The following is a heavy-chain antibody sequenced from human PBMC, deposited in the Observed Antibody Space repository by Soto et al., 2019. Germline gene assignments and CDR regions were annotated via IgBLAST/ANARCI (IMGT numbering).Heavy chain of an antibody. V-gene: IGHV3-23*01. CDR2: ITRRGDYT. D-gene: IGHD3-22*01. CDR1: GFTVSTYA. CDR3: AKVGYYYDQFDYWDFDL. J-gene: IGHJ2*01. Sequence: EVQLLESGGGLVQPGGSLRLSCAASGFTVSTYAMTWVRQAPGKGLEWVSAITRRGDYTQYADSVKGRLTISRDNSNNTLYLQMIXXRAVDTAVYYCAKVGYYYDQFDYWDFDLWGRGTRVTVSS.